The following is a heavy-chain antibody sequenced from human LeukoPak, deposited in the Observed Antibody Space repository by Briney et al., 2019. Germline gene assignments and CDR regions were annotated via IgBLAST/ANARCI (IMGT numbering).Heavy chain of an antibody. CDR3: AKVRIQLNLFYY. CDR1: GFTFSSYG. CDR2: IRYDGSNK. D-gene: IGHD5-18*01. Sequence: GGSLRLSCAASGFTFSSYGMHWVRQAPGKWLEWVAFIRYDGSNKYYADSVKGRFTISRDNSKNTLYLQMNSLRAEDTAVYYCAKVRIQLNLFYYWGQGTLVTVSP. V-gene: IGHV3-30*02. J-gene: IGHJ4*02.